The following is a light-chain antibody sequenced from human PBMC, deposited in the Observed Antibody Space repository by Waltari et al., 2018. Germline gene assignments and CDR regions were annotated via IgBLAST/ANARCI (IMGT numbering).Light chain of an antibody. CDR1: QSVLHTNNKDY. CDR2: WAS. Sequence: DIVMTQSPDSLGVSLGERATINCKSSQSVLHTNNKDYSAWYQQKPGQPPKLLIYWASTREFGVPDRFSGSGSGTSFTLTISSLQAEDVAVYYCQQYYSTPNTFGQGTKLEIK. V-gene: IGKV4-1*01. CDR3: QQYYSTPNT. J-gene: IGKJ2*01.